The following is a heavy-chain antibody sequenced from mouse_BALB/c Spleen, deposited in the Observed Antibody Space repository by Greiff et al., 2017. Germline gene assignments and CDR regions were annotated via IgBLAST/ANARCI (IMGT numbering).Heavy chain of an antibody. D-gene: IGHD2-1*01. CDR2: INPSSGYT. Sequence: QVQLKQSAAELARPGASVKMSCKASGYTFTSYTMHWVKQRPGQGLEWIGYINPSSGYTEYNQKFKDKTTLTADKSSSTAYMQLSSLTSEDSAVYYCAREGGALLWNAMDYWGQGTSVTVSS. J-gene: IGHJ4*01. CDR1: GYTFTSYT. V-gene: IGHV1-4*02. CDR3: AREGGALLWNAMDY.